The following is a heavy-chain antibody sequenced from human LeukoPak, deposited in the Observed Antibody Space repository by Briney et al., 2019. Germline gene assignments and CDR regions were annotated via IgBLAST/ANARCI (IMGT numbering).Heavy chain of an antibody. D-gene: IGHD6-19*01. CDR2: INHSGST. CDR3: ARIIAVAPDYYYYYMDV. Sequence: SETLSLXCAVYSGSFSGYYWSWIRQPPGKGLEWIGEINHSGSTNYNPSLKSRVTISVDTSKNQFSLKLSSVTAADTAVYYCARIIAVAPDYYYYYMDVWGKGTTVTVSS. CDR1: SGSFSGYY. J-gene: IGHJ6*03. V-gene: IGHV4-34*01.